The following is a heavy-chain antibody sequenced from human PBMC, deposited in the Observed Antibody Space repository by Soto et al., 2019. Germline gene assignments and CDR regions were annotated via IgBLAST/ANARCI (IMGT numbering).Heavy chain of an antibody. CDR3: ARFDSSGYYWKAFDI. CDR2: INPNSGGT. V-gene: IGHV1-2*04. D-gene: IGHD3-22*01. J-gene: IGHJ3*02. Sequence: ASVKVSCKASGYTFAGYYMHWVRQAPGQGHEWMGWINPNSGGTNYAQKFQGWVTMTRDTSISTAYMELSRLRSDDTSVYYCARFDSSGYYWKAFDIWSQGTIVTGSS. CDR1: GYTFAGYY.